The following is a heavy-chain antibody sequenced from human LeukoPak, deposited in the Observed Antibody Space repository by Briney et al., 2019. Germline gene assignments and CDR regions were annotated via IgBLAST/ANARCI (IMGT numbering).Heavy chain of an antibody. CDR3: ASLRSSGWYSDYYYMDV. V-gene: IGHV6-1*01. Sequence: SQTLSLTCAISGDSVSSNSAAWNWIRQSPSRGLEWLGRTYYRSKWYNDYAVSLKSRITINPDTSKNQFSLQLNSVTPEDTAVYYCASLRSSGWYSDYYYMDVWGKGTTVTIPS. D-gene: IGHD6-19*01. CDR1: GDSVSSNSAA. J-gene: IGHJ6*03. CDR2: TYYRSKWYN.